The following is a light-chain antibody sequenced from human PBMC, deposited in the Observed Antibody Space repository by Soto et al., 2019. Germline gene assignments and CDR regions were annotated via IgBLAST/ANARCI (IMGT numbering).Light chain of an antibody. J-gene: IGKJ4*01. CDR1: QSVSSY. Sequence: EIVLTQSPATLSLSPGERATLSCRASQSVSSYLAWYQQKPGQAPRLLIYDASNRATGIPARFSGSGSGTDFTLTIGSLVPEDFAVFCCQQRSNWPPLTFGGGTKVEI. CDR3: QQRSNWPPLT. CDR2: DAS. V-gene: IGKV3-11*01.